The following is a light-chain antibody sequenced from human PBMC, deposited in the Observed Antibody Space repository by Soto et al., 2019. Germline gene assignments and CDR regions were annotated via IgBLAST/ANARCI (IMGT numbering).Light chain of an antibody. CDR1: QSVSSN. J-gene: IGKJ1*01. Sequence: IVMTQSPATLSVSPGERATLSCRASQSVSSNLAWYQQKPGQAPRLLIYGASTRATGIPARFSGSGSGTEFTITISSLQSEDFAVYYCQQYNNWPPGTFGQGTKVEIK. CDR3: QQYNNWPPGT. CDR2: GAS. V-gene: IGKV3-15*01.